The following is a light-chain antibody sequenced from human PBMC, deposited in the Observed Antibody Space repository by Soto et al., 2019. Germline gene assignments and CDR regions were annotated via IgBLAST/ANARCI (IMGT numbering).Light chain of an antibody. CDR2: DAS. V-gene: IGKV1-33*01. Sequence: DIQMTQSPSSLSASVGDRVTITCQASQDISNYLNWYQQKPGKAPKLLIYDASNLETGVPARFSASGSGTDFTCTISSLQPEDIATYYCQQYDNLPYTFGQGTKLEIK. CDR3: QQYDNLPYT. J-gene: IGKJ2*01. CDR1: QDISNY.